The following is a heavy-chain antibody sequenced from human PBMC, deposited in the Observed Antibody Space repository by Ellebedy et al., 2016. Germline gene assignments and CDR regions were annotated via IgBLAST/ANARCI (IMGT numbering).Heavy chain of an antibody. J-gene: IGHJ4*02. CDR1: GFTFSNYW. V-gene: IGHV3-7*01. Sequence: GGSLRLSCVASGFTFSNYWMSWVRQAPGKGLAWVANIKQDGSDKYYADCVKGRFTISRDNARNSLYLQMDSLRDEDTAVYYCARGREYSSSSNFDYWGQGTLVTVSS. CDR2: IKQDGSDK. CDR3: ARGREYSSSSNFDY. D-gene: IGHD6-6*01.